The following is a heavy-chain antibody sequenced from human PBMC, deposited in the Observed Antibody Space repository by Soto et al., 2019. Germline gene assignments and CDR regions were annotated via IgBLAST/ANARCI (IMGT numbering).Heavy chain of an antibody. V-gene: IGHV4-4*02. J-gene: IGHJ4*02. CDR3: AGGYSSSWYAVGN. D-gene: IGHD6-13*01. CDR2: IYHSGST. CDR1: GGSISGSNW. Sequence: SETLSLTCAVSGGSISGSNWWSWVRQPPGKGLEWIGEIYHSGSTNYNPSLKGRVTISVDKSKNQFSLKLSSVTAADTAVYYCAGGYSSSWYAVGNWGQGTLVTVSS.